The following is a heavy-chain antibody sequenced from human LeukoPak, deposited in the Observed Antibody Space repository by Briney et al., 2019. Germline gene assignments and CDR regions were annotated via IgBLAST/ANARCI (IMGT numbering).Heavy chain of an antibody. V-gene: IGHV4-34*01. CDR2: IYYSGST. CDR1: GGSFSGYY. CDR3: ARLGSGSHWDY. J-gene: IGHJ4*02. D-gene: IGHD3-10*01. Sequence: KPSETLSLTCAVYGGSFSGYYWSWIRQPPGKGLEWIGSIYYSGSTYYNPSLKSRVTISVDTSKNQFSLKLSSVTAADTAVYYCARLGSGSHWDYWGQGTLVTVSS.